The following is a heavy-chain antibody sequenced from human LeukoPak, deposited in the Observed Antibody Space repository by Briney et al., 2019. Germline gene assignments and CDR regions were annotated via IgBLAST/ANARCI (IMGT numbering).Heavy chain of an antibody. CDR3: AKDLLYYGSGY. Sequence: GGSLRLSCAASGFTFDDYGMSWVRQAPGKGLEWVSGINWNGGSTGYADSVKGRFTISRDNSKNTLYLQMNSLRAEDTAVYYCAKDLLYYGSGYWGQGTLVTVSS. D-gene: IGHD3-10*01. CDR2: INWNGGST. V-gene: IGHV3-20*04. J-gene: IGHJ4*02. CDR1: GFTFDDYG.